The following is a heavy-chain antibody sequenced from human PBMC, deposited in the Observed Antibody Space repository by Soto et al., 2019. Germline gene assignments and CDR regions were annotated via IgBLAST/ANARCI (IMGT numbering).Heavy chain of an antibody. CDR3: ARGGITGTTVQQFDY. CDR1: GGSISSYY. CDR2: IYYSGST. V-gene: IGHV4-59*01. D-gene: IGHD1-20*01. Sequence: QVQLQESGPGLVKPSETLSLTCTVSGGSISSYYWSWIRQPPGKGLEWIGYIYYSGSTNYNPSLKSRVTISVDTSKNQFSLKLSSVTAADTAVYYCARGGITGTTVQQFDYWGQGTLVTVSS. J-gene: IGHJ4*02.